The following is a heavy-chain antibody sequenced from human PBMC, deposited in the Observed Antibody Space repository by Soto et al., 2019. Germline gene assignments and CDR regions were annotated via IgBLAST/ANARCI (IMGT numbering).Heavy chain of an antibody. Sequence: QVQLQESGPGLVKPSETLSLTCTVSGGSISSYYWSWIRQPPGKGLEWIGYIYYSGSTNYNPSLKSRVTISVDTSNNQFSLKLSSVTAADTAVYYCARAPRYCSGGSCYPSWFDPWGQGTLVTVSS. CDR1: GGSISSYY. D-gene: IGHD2-15*01. CDR3: ARAPRYCSGGSCYPSWFDP. J-gene: IGHJ5*02. V-gene: IGHV4-59*01. CDR2: IYYSGST.